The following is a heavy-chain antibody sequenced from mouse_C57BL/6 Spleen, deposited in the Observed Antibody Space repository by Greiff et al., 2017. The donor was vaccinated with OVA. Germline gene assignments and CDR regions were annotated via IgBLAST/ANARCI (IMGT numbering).Heavy chain of an antibody. V-gene: IGHV1-55*01. J-gene: IGHJ3*01. Sequence: QVQLQQPGAELVKPGASVQMSCKASGYTFTSYWITWVKQRPGQGLEWIGDIYPGSGSTNYNEKFKSKATLTVDTSSSTAYMQLSSLTSEDSAVYYCARRGLGGNGGFAYWGQGTLVTVSA. CDR3: ARRGLGGNGGFAY. CDR1: GYTFTSYW. CDR2: IYPGSGST. D-gene: IGHD1-1*02.